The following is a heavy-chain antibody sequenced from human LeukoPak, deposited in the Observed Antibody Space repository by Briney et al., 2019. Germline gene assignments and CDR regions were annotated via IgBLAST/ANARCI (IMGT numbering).Heavy chain of an antibody. CDR2: ISNSGTII. D-gene: IGHD2-21*02. CDR1: GFTFSDCY. J-gene: IGHJ3*02. V-gene: IGHV3-11*01. CDR3: ASSQATYCGGDCHAFHI. Sequence: GGSLRLSCAASGFTFSDCYMSWIRQAPGKGLGWVSYISNSGTIIFYADSVKGRFTISRDNAKNSLYLQMSSLRAEDTAVYYCASSQATYCGGDCHAFHIWGQGKMVTVSS.